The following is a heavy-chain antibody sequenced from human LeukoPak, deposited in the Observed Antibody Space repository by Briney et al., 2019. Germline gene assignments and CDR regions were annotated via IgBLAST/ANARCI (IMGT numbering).Heavy chain of an antibody. CDR2: ISAYNGNT. Sequence: GASVKVSCKASGYTFTSYGISWVRQAPGQGLEWMGWISAYNGNTNYAQKLQGRVTMTTDTSTSTAYMELRSLRSDDTAVYYCARAEPGVYAYYSDYWGQGTLVTVSS. CDR3: ARAEPGVYAYYSDY. J-gene: IGHJ4*02. V-gene: IGHV1-18*01. D-gene: IGHD2-8*01. CDR1: GYTFTSYG.